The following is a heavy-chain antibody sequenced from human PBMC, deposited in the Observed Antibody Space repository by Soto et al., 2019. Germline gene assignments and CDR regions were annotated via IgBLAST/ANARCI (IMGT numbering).Heavy chain of an antibody. V-gene: IGHV3-30*04. CDR3: ARDGGGFGELLLNSYDAFDL. CDR1: GFSFSTYA. J-gene: IGHJ3*01. CDR2: ISYDGSNA. D-gene: IGHD3-10*01. Sequence: QEQLVESGGGVVQPGTSLRLSCTASGFSFSTYAMYWVRQAPGKGLEWVAIISYDGSNAQYADSVKGRFTVARDNYKNRLYLQMHSLTAEDTAVYYCARDGGGFGELLLNSYDAFDLWGQGKLVTVSS.